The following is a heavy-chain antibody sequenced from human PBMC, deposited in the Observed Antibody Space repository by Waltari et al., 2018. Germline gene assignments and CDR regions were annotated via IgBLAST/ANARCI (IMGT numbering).Heavy chain of an antibody. CDR1: GGSISSYY. J-gene: IGHJ6*03. D-gene: IGHD4-17*01. CDR3: ARGANYGGYYYYYMDV. Sequence: QVQLQESGPGLVKPSETLSLTCTVSGGSISSYYWSWIRQPPGTGLEWTGYIYYSGSTNYNPSLKSRVTISVDTSKNQFSLKLSSVTAADTAVYYCARGANYGGYYYYYMDVWGKGTTVTISS. CDR2: IYYSGST. V-gene: IGHV4-59*01.